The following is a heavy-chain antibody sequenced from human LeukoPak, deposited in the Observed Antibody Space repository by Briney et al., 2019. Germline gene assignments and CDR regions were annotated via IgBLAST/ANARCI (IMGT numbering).Heavy chain of an antibody. CDR1: GYTFTNYG. CDR3: ATQLGYYDSSGYDFDY. Sequence: ASVKVSCKASGYTFTNYGITWVRQAPGQGLEWMGWISAYNGHTNYAQKFQGRVTMTTDTSTSTVYMELRSLISDDTAVYYCATQLGYYDSSGYDFDYWGQGTLVTVSS. J-gene: IGHJ4*02. V-gene: IGHV1-18*01. CDR2: ISAYNGHT. D-gene: IGHD3-22*01.